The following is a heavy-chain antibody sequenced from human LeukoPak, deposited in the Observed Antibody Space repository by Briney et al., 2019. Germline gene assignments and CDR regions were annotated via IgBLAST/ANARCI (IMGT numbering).Heavy chain of an antibody. CDR2: VSSSSSTI. CDR1: GFTFSSYS. J-gene: IGHJ6*02. Sequence: GGSLRLSCAASGFTFSSYSMNWVRQSPGKGLEWVSYVSSSSSTIYYADSVKGRFTISRDNSKNTLYLQMNSLRAEDTAVYYCARDSRGYSYGLNYYYGMDVWGQGTTVTVSS. V-gene: IGHV3-48*01. D-gene: IGHD5-18*01. CDR3: ARDSRGYSYGLNYYYGMDV.